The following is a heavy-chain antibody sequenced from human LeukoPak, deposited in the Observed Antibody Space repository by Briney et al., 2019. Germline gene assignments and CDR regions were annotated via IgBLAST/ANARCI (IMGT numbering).Heavy chain of an antibody. Sequence: ASVKVSCKASGYTFANYEIHWVRQATGQGLEWIAWMNPNSGNTNYAQKFQGRVTVTRNTFISTAYMELGSLGFEDTAVYYCARGTSYYASGSYPDFDYWGQGTLVTVSS. CDR2: MNPNSGNT. CDR1: GYTFANYE. V-gene: IGHV1-8*03. D-gene: IGHD3-10*01. CDR3: ARGTSYYASGSYPDFDY. J-gene: IGHJ4*02.